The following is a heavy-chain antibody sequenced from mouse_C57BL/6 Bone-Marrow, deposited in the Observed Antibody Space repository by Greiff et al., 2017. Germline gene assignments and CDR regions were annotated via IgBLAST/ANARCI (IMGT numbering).Heavy chain of an antibody. CDR2: IYPGDGDT. V-gene: IGHV1-82*01. CDR3: ARRGDYYGSSSWFAY. J-gene: IGHJ3*01. CDR1: GYAFSSSW. D-gene: IGHD1-1*01. Sequence: QVQLQQSGPELVKPGASVKISCKASGYAFSSSWMNWVKQRPGKGLEWIGRIYPGDGDTNYNGKFKGKATLTADKSSSTAYMQLSSLTSEDSAVYFGARRGDYYGSSSWFAYWGQGTLVTVSA.